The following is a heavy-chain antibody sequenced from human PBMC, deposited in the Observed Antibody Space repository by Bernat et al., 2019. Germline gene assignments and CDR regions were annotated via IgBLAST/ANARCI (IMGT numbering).Heavy chain of an antibody. D-gene: IGHD1-1*01. V-gene: IGHV3-23*04. CDR2: ISGDSIYT. Sequence: EVQLVESGGGLVQPGGSLRLSCAASGFTFSSYSMNWVRQAPGKGLEWVSAISGDSIYTYYSDSVRGRFTTSRDNSKNTLYLQLNSLRAEDTAVYYCAKNLATGTANYDYWGQGTMVTVSS. J-gene: IGHJ3*01. CDR3: AKNLATGTANYDY. CDR1: GFTFSSYS.